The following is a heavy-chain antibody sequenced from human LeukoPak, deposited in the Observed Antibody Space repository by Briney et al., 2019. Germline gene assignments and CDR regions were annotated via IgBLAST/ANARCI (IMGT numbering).Heavy chain of an antibody. D-gene: IGHD3-9*01. Sequence: PGGSLRLSCAASGFTFSSYAMSWVRQAPRKGLEWVSVVSGSGSSTDYADSVKGRFTISRDNSKNTLYLQMSSLSAEDTAVYYCAKMNVLTGYYTPKFDFWGQGTLVTVSS. J-gene: IGHJ4*02. CDR2: VSGSGSST. CDR1: GFTFSSYA. V-gene: IGHV3-23*01. CDR3: AKMNVLTGYYTPKFDF.